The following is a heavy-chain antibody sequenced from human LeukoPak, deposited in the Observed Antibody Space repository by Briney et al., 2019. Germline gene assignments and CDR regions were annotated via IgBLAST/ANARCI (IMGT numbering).Heavy chain of an antibody. CDR3: AKDRETTASGTFDY. Sequence: AGSLSLSCAASGFTFNNYGFHYVRQAPGKGLEWVAVISDDGRHKNYADSVKGRFTISRDNSNNTLYLQMNSLRVEDTGVYYCAKDRETTASGTFDYWGQGTLVTVSS. V-gene: IGHV3-30*18. J-gene: IGHJ4*02. CDR1: GFTFNNYG. D-gene: IGHD6-13*01. CDR2: ISDDGRHK.